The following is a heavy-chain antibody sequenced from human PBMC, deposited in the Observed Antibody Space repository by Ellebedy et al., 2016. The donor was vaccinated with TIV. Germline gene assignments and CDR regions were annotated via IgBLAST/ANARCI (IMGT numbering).Heavy chain of an antibody. CDR3: AKGSSSGFNYDRVGFQY. Sequence: GESLKISCAASGFTFGSFAMHWVRQAPGKGLEWLSVISGDGVNTYSAASVKGRFTITRDNFKNTLFLQVNRLRAEDTSVYNCAKGSSSGFNYDRVGFQYWGQGTLVTVSS. J-gene: IGHJ4*02. V-gene: IGHV3-23*01. CDR2: ISGDGVNT. D-gene: IGHD3-22*01. CDR1: GFTFGSFA.